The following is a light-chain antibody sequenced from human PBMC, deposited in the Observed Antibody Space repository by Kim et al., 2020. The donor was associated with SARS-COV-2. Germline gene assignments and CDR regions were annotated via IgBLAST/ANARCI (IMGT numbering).Light chain of an antibody. CDR3: LQHNSYRLT. CDR1: QGIRND. CDR2: AAS. Sequence: DIQMTQSPSSLSASVGDRVTITCRASQGIRNDLDWYQQKPGKAPKRLIYAASSLQSGVPSRFSGSGSGTEFTLTIRSLQPEDFATYYCLQHNSYRLTFGGGTKVDIK. V-gene: IGKV1-17*01. J-gene: IGKJ4*01.